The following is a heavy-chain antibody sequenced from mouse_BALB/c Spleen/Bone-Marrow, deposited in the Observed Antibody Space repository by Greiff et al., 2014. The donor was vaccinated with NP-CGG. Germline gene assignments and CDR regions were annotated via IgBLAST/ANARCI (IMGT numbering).Heavy chain of an antibody. Sequence: EVKLVESGPGLVKPSQSLSLTCTVTGYSITSDYAWNWIRQFPGNKLEWMGYISYSGSTSYNPSLKSRISITRDTSKNQFFLKLNSVTTEDTATYYCAWVWDRAHWGQGTSVTVSS. CDR3: AWVWDRAH. CDR2: ISYSGST. V-gene: IGHV3-2*02. D-gene: IGHD3-1*01. J-gene: IGHJ4*01. CDR1: GYSITSDYA.